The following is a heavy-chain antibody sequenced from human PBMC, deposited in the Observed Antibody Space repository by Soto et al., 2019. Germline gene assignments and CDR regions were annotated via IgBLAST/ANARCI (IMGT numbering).Heavy chain of an antibody. CDR1: GGTFNSYL. V-gene: IGHV1-69*06. Sequence: ASVKVSCKTSGGTFNSYLIDWVRQAPGQGLEWMGGIIPAFGTAKYAQKFQGRVTITADKSTTTAYMELRTLTSEDTAVYYCARGLDQPPVGLYFDTWGQGTLVTVSS. CDR2: IIPAFGTA. J-gene: IGHJ4*02. CDR3: ARGLDQPPVGLYFDT. D-gene: IGHD2-2*01.